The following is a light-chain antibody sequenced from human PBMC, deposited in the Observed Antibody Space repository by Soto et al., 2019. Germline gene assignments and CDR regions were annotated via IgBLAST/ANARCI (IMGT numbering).Light chain of an antibody. J-gene: IGKJ4*01. Sequence: EILMTQSPATLSASPGERATLSCRASQSVSSNLAWYQQKPGQAPRLLIYGASTRAIGIPARFSGSGSGTEFTLTISSLQSEDFAVYHCQQNNNWPLTFGGGTKVEIK. V-gene: IGKV3D-15*01. CDR3: QQNNNWPLT. CDR2: GAS. CDR1: QSVSSN.